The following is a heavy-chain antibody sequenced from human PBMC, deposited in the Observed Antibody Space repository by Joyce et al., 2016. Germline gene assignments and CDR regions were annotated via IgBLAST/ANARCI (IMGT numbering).Heavy chain of an antibody. J-gene: IGHJ4*02. CDR3: ARDRVRADY. V-gene: IGHV3-33*01. D-gene: IGHD3-16*02. Sequence: QVQLVESGGGVVQHGRSLRLSCAASVFTFSNYGRQWVRQAPGKGLECVAAIWYDGSNKYYSDSVKGRFTISRDNSKNTLYLQRNSLRAEDTAVYYCARDRVRADYWGQGILVTVSS. CDR2: IWYDGSNK. CDR1: VFTFSNYG.